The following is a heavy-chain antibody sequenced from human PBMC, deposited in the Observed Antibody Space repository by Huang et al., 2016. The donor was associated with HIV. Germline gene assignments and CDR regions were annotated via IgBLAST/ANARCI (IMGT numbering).Heavy chain of an antibody. V-gene: IGHV1-2*06. D-gene: IGHD3-10*01. Sequence: QVQLVQSGAEVKRPGASVKVSCKASGYSFPGHFIHWVRQAPGQGLEVVGRIARPGGAISWASRFQGRVSMTRDKSIGTAYMELSGLRSDDTAVFFCAREAWASGVAHYFDYWGPGTLVTVSS. CDR3: AREAWASGVAHYFDY. CDR2: IARPGGAI. CDR1: GYSFPGHF. J-gene: IGHJ4*02.